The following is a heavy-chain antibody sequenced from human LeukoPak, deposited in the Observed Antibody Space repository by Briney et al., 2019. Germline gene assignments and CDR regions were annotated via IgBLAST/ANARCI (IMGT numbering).Heavy chain of an antibody. CDR1: GGSISDSRYY. V-gene: IGHV4-39*07. D-gene: IGHD1-26*01. Sequence: KPSETLSLTCTVSGGSISDSRYYWGWIRQPPGKGLEWIGSIYYSGSTYYNPSLKSRVTMSVDTSKNQFSLKLSSVTAADTAVYYCARGGGSYYHNAFDIWGQGTMVTVSS. J-gene: IGHJ3*02. CDR3: ARGGGSYYHNAFDI. CDR2: IYYSGST.